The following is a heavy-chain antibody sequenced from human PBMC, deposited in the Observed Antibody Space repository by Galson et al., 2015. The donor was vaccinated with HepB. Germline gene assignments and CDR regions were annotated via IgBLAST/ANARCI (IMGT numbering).Heavy chain of an antibody. CDR2: ISYDGSNK. J-gene: IGHJ4*02. Sequence: SLRLSCAASGFTFSSYAMHWVRQAPGKGLEWVAVISYDGSNKYYADSVKGRFTISRDNSKNTLYVQMNSLRDEDTAVYYCARGGNSGWYVDYWGQGTLVTVSS. CDR3: ARGGNSGWYVDY. CDR1: GFTFSSYA. V-gene: IGHV3-30-3*01. D-gene: IGHD6-19*01.